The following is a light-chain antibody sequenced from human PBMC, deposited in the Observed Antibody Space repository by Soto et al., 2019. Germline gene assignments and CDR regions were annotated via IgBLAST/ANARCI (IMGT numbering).Light chain of an antibody. Sequence: VLTQSPVILSVSPGESATLSCRASESVTRNLAWYQHIPGQAPRLLVFHASVRATGIPARFSGSGSGTEFSLTISNLQSEDFAVYFCQQYNDWPPITFGQGTRLEIK. CDR2: HAS. V-gene: IGKV3-15*01. J-gene: IGKJ5*01. CDR3: QQYNDWPPIT. CDR1: ESVTRN.